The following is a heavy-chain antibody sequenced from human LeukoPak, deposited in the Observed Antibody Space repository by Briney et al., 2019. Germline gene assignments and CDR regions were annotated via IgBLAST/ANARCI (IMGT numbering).Heavy chain of an antibody. CDR3: ARVSGGEAASSFDY. CDR2: INPSGGST. J-gene: IGHJ4*02. Sequence: VASVKVSCKASGYSFTSNYMHWVRQAPGQGLEWMGMINPSGGSTSHAQKFQGRVTMTRDTSTSTIYMELSSLRSEDTAVYYCARVSGGEAASSFDYWGQGTLVTVSS. V-gene: IGHV1-46*01. D-gene: IGHD6-13*01. CDR1: GYSFTSNY.